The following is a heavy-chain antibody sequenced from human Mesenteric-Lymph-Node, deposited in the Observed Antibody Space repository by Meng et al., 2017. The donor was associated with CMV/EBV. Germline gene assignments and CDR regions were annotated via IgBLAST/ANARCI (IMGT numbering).Heavy chain of an antibody. CDR3: ARDLGYCSTGSCYEKFQH. CDR1: GGSFSGYY. J-gene: IGHJ1*01. D-gene: IGHD2-15*01. CDR2: MYYSGST. Sequence: GSLRLSCAVYGGSFSGYYWSWIRQPPGKGLEWIGYMYYSGSTNYNPSLKSRVTISIDTSKNQFSLRLSSVTAADTAVYYCARDLGYCSTGSCYEKFQHWGQGILVTVSS. V-gene: IGHV4-59*01.